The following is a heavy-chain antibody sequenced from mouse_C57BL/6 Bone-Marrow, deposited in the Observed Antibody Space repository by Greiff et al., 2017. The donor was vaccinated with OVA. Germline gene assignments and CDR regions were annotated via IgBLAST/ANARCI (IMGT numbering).Heavy chain of an antibody. D-gene: IGHD1-1*01. CDR3: ARPYGSSTPFAY. V-gene: IGHV1-69*01. Sequence: VQLQQPGAELVMPGASVKLSCKASGYTFTSYWMHWVKQRPGQGLEWIGEIDPSDSYTNYNQKFKGKSTLTVDKSSSTAYMQLSSLTSEDSAVYYCARPYGSSTPFAYWGQGTLVTVSA. CDR1: GYTFTSYW. J-gene: IGHJ3*01. CDR2: IDPSDSYT.